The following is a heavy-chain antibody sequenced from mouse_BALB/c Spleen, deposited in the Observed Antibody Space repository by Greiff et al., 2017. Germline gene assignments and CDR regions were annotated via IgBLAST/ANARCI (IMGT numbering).Heavy chain of an antibody. D-gene: IGHD2-3*01. Sequence: VQLQQSGAELAKPGASVKMSCKASGYTFTSYWMHWVKQRPGQGLEWIGYINPSTGYTEYNQKFKDKATLTADKSSSTAYMQLSSLTSEDSAVYYCARTGDGYYPDRFAYWGQGTLVTVSA. V-gene: IGHV1-7*01. J-gene: IGHJ3*01. CDR1: GYTFTSYW. CDR2: INPSTGYT. CDR3: ARTGDGYYPDRFAY.